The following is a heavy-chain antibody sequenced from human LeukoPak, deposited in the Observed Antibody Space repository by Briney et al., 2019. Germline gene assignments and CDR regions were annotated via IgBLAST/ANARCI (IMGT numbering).Heavy chain of an antibody. CDR1: GYSFTTYW. V-gene: IGHV5-51*01. J-gene: IGHJ4*02. CDR2: IYPGDSDT. CDR3: ARARYCSGGSCYAEY. Sequence: KPGESLKISCKGSGYSFTTYWIGGVRQIPGKGLEWMGIIYPGDSDTRYSPSFQGQVTISADKSIGTAYLQWSSLKASDTAMYYCARARYCSGGSCYAEYWGQGTLVTVSS. D-gene: IGHD2-15*01.